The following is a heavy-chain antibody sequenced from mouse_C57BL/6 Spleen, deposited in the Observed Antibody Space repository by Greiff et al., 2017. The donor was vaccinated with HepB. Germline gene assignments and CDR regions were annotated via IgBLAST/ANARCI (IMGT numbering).Heavy chain of an antibody. CDR2: IYPRSGNT. Sequence: QVQLKQSGAELARPGASVKLSCKASGYTFTSYGISWVKQRTGQGLEWIGEIYPRSGNTYYNEKFKGKATLTADKSSSTAYMELRSLTSEDSAVYFCARVYDYDRFAYWGQGTLVTVSA. V-gene: IGHV1-81*01. CDR3: ARVYDYDRFAY. J-gene: IGHJ3*01. CDR1: GYTFTSYG. D-gene: IGHD2-4*01.